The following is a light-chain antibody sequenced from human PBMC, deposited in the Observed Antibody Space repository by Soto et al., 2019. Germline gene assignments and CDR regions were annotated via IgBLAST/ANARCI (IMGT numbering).Light chain of an antibody. CDR1: SSDVGSYNL. V-gene: IGLV2-14*02. Sequence: QSALTQPASVSGSPGQSITISCTGTSSDVGSYNLVSWYQQHPGKAPKLMIYEVSKRPSGVSNRFSGSKSANTASLTISGLQAEDEADYYCSSYTSSSTLVFGGGTKLTVL. CDR3: SSYTSSSTLV. CDR2: EVS. J-gene: IGLJ3*02.